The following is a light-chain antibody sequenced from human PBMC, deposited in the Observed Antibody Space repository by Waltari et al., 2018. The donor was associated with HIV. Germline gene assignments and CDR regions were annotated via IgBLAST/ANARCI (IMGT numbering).Light chain of an antibody. CDR1: HTLPDSGGKTY. CDR3: MQTVQLPYT. Sequence: IVMTQPTLSLAVTPGQPPSISCKSSHTLPDSGGKTYLYWYLQKPGQPPQLLIYEVSKRFSGVPDRVSGIGSGTDFTLKISRVEAEDVGVYYCMQTVQLPYTFGQGTKLEIK. CDR2: EVS. V-gene: IGKV2D-29*01. J-gene: IGKJ2*01.